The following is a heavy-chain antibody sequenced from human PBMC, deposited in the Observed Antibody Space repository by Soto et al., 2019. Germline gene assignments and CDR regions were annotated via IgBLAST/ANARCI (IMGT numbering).Heavy chain of an antibody. V-gene: IGHV4-61*01. Sequence: SETLSLTCTVSDGSVSSGSYYWTWIRQPPGKGLEWIGYIYSSGTTLYNPSLKSRVSISVDRSMNQFSLKLSSVTAADTAVYYCSRDSLDLFDSWGQGTVVTVSS. D-gene: IGHD1-1*01. CDR2: IYSSGTT. CDR3: SRDSLDLFDS. J-gene: IGHJ4*02. CDR1: DGSVSSGSYY.